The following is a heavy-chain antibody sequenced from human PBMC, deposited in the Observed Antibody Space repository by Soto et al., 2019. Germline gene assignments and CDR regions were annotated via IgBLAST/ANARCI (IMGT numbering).Heavy chain of an antibody. CDR1: GYTFTSYG. Sequence: ASVKVSCKASGYTFTSYGISWVRQAPGQGLEWMGWISAYNGNTNYAQKLQGRVTMTTDTSTSTAYMELRSLRSDDTAVYYCAGVSSYGGNPAGGYWGQGTLVTVSS. D-gene: IGHD4-17*01. CDR3: AGVSSYGGNPAGGY. J-gene: IGHJ4*02. CDR2: ISAYNGNT. V-gene: IGHV1-18*01.